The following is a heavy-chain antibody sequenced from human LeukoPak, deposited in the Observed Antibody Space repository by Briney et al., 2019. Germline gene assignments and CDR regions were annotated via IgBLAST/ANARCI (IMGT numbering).Heavy chain of an antibody. CDR3: ATDEAATGRLDY. J-gene: IGHJ4*02. D-gene: IGHD6-13*01. V-gene: IGHV3-74*01. CDR2: INSHGSST. Sequence: PGGSLRLSCAASGFNFRNYWMHWVRQAPGKGLVWVSRINSHGSSTSYADSVKGRFTISRDNAENTLYLQINSLRAEDTAVYYCATDEAATGRLDYWGQGTLVTDSS. CDR1: GFNFRNYW.